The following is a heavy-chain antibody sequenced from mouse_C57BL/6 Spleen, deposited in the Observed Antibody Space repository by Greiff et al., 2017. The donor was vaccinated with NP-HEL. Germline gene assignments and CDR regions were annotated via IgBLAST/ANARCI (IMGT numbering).Heavy chain of an antibody. V-gene: IGHV1-81*01. CDR1: GYTFTSYG. J-gene: IGHJ2*01. Sequence: QVQLQQSGAELVRPGASVKLSCKASGYTFTSYGISWVKQRTGQGLEWIGEIYPRSGNTYYNEKFKGKATLTADKSSSTAYMELRSLTSEDSEVYFCARSYDGAYYFDYWGQGTTLTVSS. CDR2: IYPRSGNT. D-gene: IGHD2-12*01. CDR3: ARSYDGAYYFDY.